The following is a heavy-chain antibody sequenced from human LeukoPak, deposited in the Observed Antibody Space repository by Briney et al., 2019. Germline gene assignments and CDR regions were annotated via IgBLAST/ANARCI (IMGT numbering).Heavy chain of an antibody. CDR2: ISYDGSNK. J-gene: IGHJ4*02. D-gene: IGHD3-22*01. CDR1: GFTFSSYA. V-gene: IGHV3-30-3*01. Sequence: GGSLRLSYAASGFTFSSYAMHWVRQAPGKGLEWVAVISYDGSNKYYADSVKGRFTISRDNSKNTLYLQMNSLRAEDTAVYYCARDRDYYDTAYHFDYWGQGTLVTVSS. CDR3: ARDRDYYDTAYHFDY.